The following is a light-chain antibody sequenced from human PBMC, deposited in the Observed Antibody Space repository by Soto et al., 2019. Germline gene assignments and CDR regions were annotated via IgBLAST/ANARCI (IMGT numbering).Light chain of an antibody. CDR2: RNN. V-gene: IGLV1-47*01. Sequence: QSVLTQAPSASGTPGQRVVISCSGGSANIGNNFVYWYQRLPGTAPKLLIYRNNQRRSGVPDRFSGSKSGTSAFLAISGLRSEDEAEYYCAAWDDSLYGHFVFGTGTKV. J-gene: IGLJ1*01. CDR1: SANIGNNF. CDR3: AAWDDSLYGHFV.